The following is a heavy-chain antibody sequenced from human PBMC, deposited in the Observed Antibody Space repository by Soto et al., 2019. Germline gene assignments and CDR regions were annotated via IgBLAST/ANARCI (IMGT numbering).Heavy chain of an antibody. CDR3: ARGIAGAVCDY. J-gene: IGHJ4*02. V-gene: IGHV1-69*02. D-gene: IGHD6-19*01. CDR2: IIPILGIA. CDR1: GGTFSSYT. Sequence: QVQLVQSGAEVKKPGSSVKVSCKASGGTFSSYTISWVRQAPGQGLEWMGRIIPILGIANYAQKFQGRVTIAADKSTGTAYMELSSLRSEDTAVYYCARGIAGAVCDYWGQGTLVTVSS.